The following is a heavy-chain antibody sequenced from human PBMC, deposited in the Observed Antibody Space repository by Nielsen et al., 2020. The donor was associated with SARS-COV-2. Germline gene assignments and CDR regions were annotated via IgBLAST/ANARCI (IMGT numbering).Heavy chain of an antibody. CDR2: IWHDGSKR. CDR3: ARDRGWKLGIADY. J-gene: IGHJ4*02. D-gene: IGHD3-10*01. Sequence: GESLKISCAASGFSFNDYGMHWVRQAPGKGLEWVAVIWHDGSKRNYASSVEGRFTISRDNSKNTLALQLDSLRAEDTAVYYCARDRGWKLGIADYWGQGTQVTVSS. CDR1: GFSFNDYG. V-gene: IGHV3-33*01.